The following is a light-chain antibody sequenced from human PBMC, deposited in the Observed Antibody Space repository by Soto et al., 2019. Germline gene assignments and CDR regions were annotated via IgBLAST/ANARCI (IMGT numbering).Light chain of an antibody. J-gene: IGLJ3*02. Sequence: QPVLTQSPSASASLGASVKLTCTLSSGHSSYAIAWHQQQPEKGPRYLMNLNSDGSHNKGDGIPDRFSGSSSGAERYLTISSLQSEDEAEYYCQTWGTGIQVFGGGTKLTVL. V-gene: IGLV4-69*01. CDR3: QTWGTGIQV. CDR1: SGHSSYA. CDR2: LNSDGSH.